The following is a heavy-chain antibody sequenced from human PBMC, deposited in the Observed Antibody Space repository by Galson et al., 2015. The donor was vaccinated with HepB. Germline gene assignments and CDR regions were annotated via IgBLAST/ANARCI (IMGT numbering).Heavy chain of an antibody. Sequence: SLTLSCAGSRFRSSSSAMLWLRQAPGKGLEWVSAISASGSSTYYADSVKGRFTISRDNSDNTLYLQMNSLRAGDTAVYYCAKHGSSWSYYFDYWGQGTLVTVSS. CDR2: ISASGSST. J-gene: IGHJ4*02. CDR3: AKHGSSWSYYFDY. CDR1: RFRSSSSA. D-gene: IGHD6-13*01. V-gene: IGHV3-23*01.